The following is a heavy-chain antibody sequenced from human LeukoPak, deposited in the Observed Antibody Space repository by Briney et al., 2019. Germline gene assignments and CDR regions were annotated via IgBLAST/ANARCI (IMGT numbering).Heavy chain of an antibody. J-gene: IGHJ3*01. D-gene: IGHD1-26*01. Sequence: SETLSLTCTVSGGSISSHYLNWIRQPPGRGLEGIGYIYYNGNSNYNPSLKSRVTMSLDTSKNQFSLKLSSVTAADTAVYYCARDRGSGTYYDAFDVWGQGTLVTVSS. V-gene: IGHV4-59*11. CDR3: ARDRGSGTYYDAFDV. CDR2: IYYNGNS. CDR1: GGSISSHY.